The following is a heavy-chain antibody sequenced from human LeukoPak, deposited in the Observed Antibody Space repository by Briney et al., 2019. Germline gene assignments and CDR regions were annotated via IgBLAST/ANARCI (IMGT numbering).Heavy chain of an antibody. J-gene: IGHJ4*02. CDR3: ARGGGWGSYNWNPGYFDY. Sequence: PSETLSLTCTVFGGSISSYYWSWIRQPPGKALEWIAYSHYSGGTNYNPSLKSRVTTSVDTSKNQFSLKLTSVTAADTAVYYCARGGGWGSYNWNPGYFDYWGQGTLVTVSS. V-gene: IGHV4-59*01. CDR1: GGSISSYY. CDR2: SHYSGGT. D-gene: IGHD1-20*01.